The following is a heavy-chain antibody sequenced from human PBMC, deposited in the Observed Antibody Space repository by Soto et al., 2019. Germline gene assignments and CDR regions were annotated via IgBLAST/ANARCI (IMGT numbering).Heavy chain of an antibody. CDR3: ARSGSYYPARNWFGP. CDR2: ISGCNDDT. J-gene: IGHJ5*02. V-gene: IGHV1-18*01. D-gene: IGHD3-10*01. CDR1: GYTFTSYG. Sequence: QIELVQSGAEMKNPGASVKVSCKASGYTFTSYGSSWVRQAPGPGLEWRGWISGCNDDTNLAQRFKGRIPVTKDTSTSTDYMELRSRTSDDAAGYYCARSGSYYPARNWFGPWGQGTLVTVSS.